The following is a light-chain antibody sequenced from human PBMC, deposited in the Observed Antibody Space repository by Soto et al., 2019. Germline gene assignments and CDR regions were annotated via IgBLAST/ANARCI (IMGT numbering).Light chain of an antibody. V-gene: IGKV3-15*01. CDR3: QQYDNWHPWT. Sequence: IMMTQSPATLSVSPGERASLSCRASQSVRRNLAWYQQKPGQAPRLLIYGASTRATGIPARFSGSGSGTEFTLTIGSLQSEDFAAYYCQQYDNWHPWTFGQGTKVDIK. CDR2: GAS. J-gene: IGKJ1*01. CDR1: QSVRRN.